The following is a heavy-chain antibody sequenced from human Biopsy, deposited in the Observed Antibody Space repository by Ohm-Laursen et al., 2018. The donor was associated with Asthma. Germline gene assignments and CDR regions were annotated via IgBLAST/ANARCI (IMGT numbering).Heavy chain of an antibody. J-gene: IGHJ6*02. CDR1: GFTFSDYD. CDR3: ARDLRSDNWNPWGMDV. CDR2: ISYDGTNK. D-gene: IGHD1-20*01. V-gene: IGHV3-30-3*01. Sequence: SLRLSCSASGFTFSDYDMHWVRQAPGKRLEWVAVISYDGTNKDYAGSVKGRFTFSRDNSQNTLSLEMNSLRVEDTAVYYCARDLRSDNWNPWGMDVWGLGTTVTVAS.